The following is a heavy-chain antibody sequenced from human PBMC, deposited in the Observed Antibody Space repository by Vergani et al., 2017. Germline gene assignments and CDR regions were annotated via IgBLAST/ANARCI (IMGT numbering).Heavy chain of an antibody. V-gene: IGHV1-69*01. D-gene: IGHD3-22*01. CDR2: IIPIFGTA. J-gene: IGHJ4*02. CDR1: GGTFSSYA. CDR3: ARRNSMIVVDYFDS. Sequence: QVQLVQSGAEVKKPGSSVKVSCKASGGTFSSYAISWVRQAPGQGLEWMGGIIPIFGTANYAQKFQGRVTITADESTSTAYMELNSLSSDDTAVYYCARRNSMIVVDYFDSWGQGTLVTVSS.